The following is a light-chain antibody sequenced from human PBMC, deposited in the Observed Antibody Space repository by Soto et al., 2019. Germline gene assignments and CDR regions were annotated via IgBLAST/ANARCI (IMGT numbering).Light chain of an antibody. CDR1: QSVSSSY. CDR3: PQRSNWPPA. V-gene: IGKV3D-20*02. CDR2: SAS. Sequence: EIVLTQSPGTLSLSPGERATLSCRASQSVSSSYLAWYQQNPGQAPRLLIYSASSRATGIPDRFSGSGSGTDFTLTISRLEPEDFAVYYCPQRSNWPPAFGGGTKVDIK. J-gene: IGKJ4*01.